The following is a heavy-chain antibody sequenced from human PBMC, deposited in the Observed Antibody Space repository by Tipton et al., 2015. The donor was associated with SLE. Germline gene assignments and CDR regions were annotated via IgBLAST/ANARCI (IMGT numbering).Heavy chain of an antibody. CDR1: GGSISSHY. D-gene: IGHD6-13*01. J-gene: IGHJ3*02. CDR2: IYYSGST. Sequence: TLSLTCTVSGGSISSHYWSWIRQPPGKGLEWIGYIYYSGSTNYNPSLKSRVTISVDTSKNQFSLKLSSVTAADTAVYYCAREVAAAGSDAFDIWGQGTMVTVSS. V-gene: IGHV4-59*11. CDR3: AREVAAAGSDAFDI.